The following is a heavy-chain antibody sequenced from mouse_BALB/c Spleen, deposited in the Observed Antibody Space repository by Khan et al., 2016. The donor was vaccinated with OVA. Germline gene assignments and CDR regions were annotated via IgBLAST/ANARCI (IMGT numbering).Heavy chain of an antibody. J-gene: IGHJ2*01. Sequence: QVQLMQSGAELVRPGASVKLSCKTSGFIFTSYWIHWVKQSSGQGLEWFARIYPGTDNTYYNERLKDKVTLTTDNTSSTVYMQLISLKYDDSAVYFCARGEALYYFDYWGQGTTVTVSA. V-gene: IGHV1-76*01. CDR3: ARGEALYYFDY. CDR2: IYPGTDNT. CDR1: GFIFTSYW. D-gene: IGHD3-2*02.